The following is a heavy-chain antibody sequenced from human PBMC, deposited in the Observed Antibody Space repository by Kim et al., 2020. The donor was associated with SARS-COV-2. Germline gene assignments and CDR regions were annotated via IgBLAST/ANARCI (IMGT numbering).Heavy chain of an antibody. CDR2: IGTAGDT. J-gene: IGHJ6*02. D-gene: IGHD2-2*01. Sequence: GGSLRLSCVASGFDFSSYYMHWVRQGSGKSLEWVSSIGTAGDTSYPGSVKGRFTISRENAKNSSYLEMNSLRVGDTAVYYCARTYCDSASCPFAMDVWGQGTTVTVSS. CDR3: ARTYCDSASCPFAMDV. V-gene: IGHV3-13*01. CDR1: GFDFSSYY.